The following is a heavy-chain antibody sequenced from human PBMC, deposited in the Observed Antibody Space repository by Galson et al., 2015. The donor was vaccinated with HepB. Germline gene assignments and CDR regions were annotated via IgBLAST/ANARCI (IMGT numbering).Heavy chain of an antibody. D-gene: IGHD4-17*01. CDR3: ARDPNLYGAYWYFDL. V-gene: IGHV3-74*01. Sequence: SLRLSCAASGFTFSSYWMHWVRQAPGKGLVWVSRISFDGSSSSYADSVKGRFTISRDNAKNTLYLQMHSLRAEDTAVYYCARDPNLYGAYWYFDLWGRGTLVTVSS. CDR1: GFTFSSYW. J-gene: IGHJ2*01. CDR2: ISFDGSSS.